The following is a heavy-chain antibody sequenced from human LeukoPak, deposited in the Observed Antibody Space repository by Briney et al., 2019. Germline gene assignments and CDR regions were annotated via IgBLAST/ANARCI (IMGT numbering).Heavy chain of an antibody. Sequence: GGSLRLSCAASGFTFSSYEMNWVRQAPGKGLEWVSYISSSGSTIYYADSVKGRFTISRDNAKNSLYLQMNSLRAEDTAVYYCARHFTHYYGSGSYYTQYYFDYWGQGTLVTVSS. V-gene: IGHV3-48*03. J-gene: IGHJ4*02. CDR2: ISSSGSTI. CDR1: GFTFSSYE. CDR3: ARHFTHYYGSGSYYTQYYFDY. D-gene: IGHD3-10*01.